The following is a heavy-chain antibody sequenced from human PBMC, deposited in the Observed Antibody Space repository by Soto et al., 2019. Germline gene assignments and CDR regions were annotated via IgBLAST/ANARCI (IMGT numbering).Heavy chain of an antibody. CDR2: ISSSGSTI. J-gene: IGHJ6*02. Sequence: QVQLVESGGGLVKPGGSLRLSCAASGFTFSDYYMSWIRQAPGKGLEWVSYISSSGSTIYYADSVKGRFTISRDNAKNSLYLQMNSLRAEDTAVYYCAREVYRSSLPPYYYYYGMDVWGQGTTVTVSS. CDR1: GFTFSDYY. D-gene: IGHD6-6*01. V-gene: IGHV3-11*01. CDR3: AREVYRSSLPPYYYYYGMDV.